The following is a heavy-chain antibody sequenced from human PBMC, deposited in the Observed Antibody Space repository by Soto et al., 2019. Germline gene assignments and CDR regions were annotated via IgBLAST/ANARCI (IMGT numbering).Heavy chain of an antibody. D-gene: IGHD3-3*01. Sequence: ASVKVSCKASGYTFTSYDINWVRQATGQGLEWMGWMNPNSGNTGYAQKFQGRVTMTRNTSISTAYMELSSLRSEDTAVYYCARSLNVFWSGYVRFDPWCQATLVTVSS. J-gene: IGHJ5*02. V-gene: IGHV1-8*01. CDR1: GYTFTSYD. CDR2: MNPNSGNT. CDR3: ARSLNVFWSGYVRFDP.